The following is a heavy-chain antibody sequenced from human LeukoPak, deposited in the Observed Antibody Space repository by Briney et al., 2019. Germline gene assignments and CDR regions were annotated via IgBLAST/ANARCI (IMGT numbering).Heavy chain of an antibody. Sequence: SETLSLTCTVSGGSISGSYLSWMRQPAGKGLEWIGRIYTSGYSNYNPSLKSRLTMSLDTSKNQFSLKLSSVTAADTAVYYCAKEFHYWGQGTLVTVSS. CDR3: AKEFHY. CDR1: GGSISGSY. CDR2: IYTSGYS. V-gene: IGHV4-4*07. J-gene: IGHJ4*02.